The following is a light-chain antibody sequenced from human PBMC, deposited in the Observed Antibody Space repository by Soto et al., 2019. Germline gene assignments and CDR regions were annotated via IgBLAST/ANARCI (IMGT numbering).Light chain of an antibody. Sequence: QSALTQPASVSGSPGQSITISCTGSSSDVGGYNYVSWYQQHPGKAPKLMIYEVINRPSGGSSRFSGSKSGNTASLTISGLQAEDEADYYCCSYTSSDTHLVFGGGTKVTVL. CDR1: SSDVGGYNY. J-gene: IGLJ3*02. CDR3: CSYTSSDTHLV. V-gene: IGLV2-14*01. CDR2: EVI.